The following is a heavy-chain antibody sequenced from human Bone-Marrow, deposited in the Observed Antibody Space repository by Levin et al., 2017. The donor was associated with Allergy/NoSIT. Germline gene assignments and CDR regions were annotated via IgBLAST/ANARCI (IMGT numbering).Heavy chain of an antibody. J-gene: IGHJ4*02. CDR1: GFTFSDHY. CDR3: ARVSGLGYYFDY. V-gene: IGHV3-72*01. D-gene: IGHD3-10*01. CDR2: TRKKANSYTT. Sequence: PGGSLRLSCAVSGFTFSDHYMDWVRQAPGKGLEWVGRTRKKANSYTTEYAASVKGRFTISRDDLKNSLYLQMNSLKTEDTAVYYCARVSGLGYYFDYWGQGTLVTVSS.